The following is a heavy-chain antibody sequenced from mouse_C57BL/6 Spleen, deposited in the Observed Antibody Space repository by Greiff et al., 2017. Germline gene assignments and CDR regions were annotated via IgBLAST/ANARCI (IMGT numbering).Heavy chain of an antibody. CDR1: GFTFSSYA. Sequence: EVKLVESGEGLVKPGGSLTLSCAASGFTFSSYAMSWVRQTPEKRLEWVAYISSGGDYIYYADTVKGRFTISRDNARNTLYLQMSSLKSEDTAMYYCTRDGTVGFDYWGQGTTLTVSS. J-gene: IGHJ2*01. CDR2: ISSGGDYI. CDR3: TRDGTVGFDY. D-gene: IGHD1-1*01. V-gene: IGHV5-9-1*02.